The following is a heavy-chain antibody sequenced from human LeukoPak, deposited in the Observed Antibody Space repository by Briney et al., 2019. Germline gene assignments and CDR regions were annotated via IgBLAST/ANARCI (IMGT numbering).Heavy chain of an antibody. CDR2: ISGSGGST. Sequence: PGGSLRLSCAASGFTFSSYAMSWVRQAPGKGLEWVSAISGSGGSTYYADSVKGRFTISRDNSKNTLYLQMNNLRAEDTAVYYCAKESGGYSRVSYFDYWGQGTLVTVSS. D-gene: IGHD3-22*01. J-gene: IGHJ4*02. V-gene: IGHV3-23*01. CDR1: GFTFSSYA. CDR3: AKESGGYSRVSYFDY.